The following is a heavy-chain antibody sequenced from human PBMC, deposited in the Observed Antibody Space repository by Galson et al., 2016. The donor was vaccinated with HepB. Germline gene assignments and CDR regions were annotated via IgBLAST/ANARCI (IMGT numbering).Heavy chain of an antibody. CDR1: GGSFSGDY. CDR3: ARGLDRAKTGY. CDR2: IHPSGDT. D-gene: IGHD5-18*01. J-gene: IGHJ4*02. V-gene: IGHV4-34*01. Sequence: ETLSLTCTVYGGSFSGDYWSWIRQPPGKGLEWIGEIHPSGDTNYNPSLASRVTISVDTSKNQFSLIVTSVTAADTAVYYCARGLDRAKTGYWGQGTLLTVSS.